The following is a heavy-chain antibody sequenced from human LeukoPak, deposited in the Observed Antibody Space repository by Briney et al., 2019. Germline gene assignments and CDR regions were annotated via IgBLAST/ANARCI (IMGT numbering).Heavy chain of an antibody. J-gene: IGHJ4*02. CDR1: GGSISSGNYY. Sequence: PSQTLSLTCTVSGGSISSGNYYWSWIRQPAGKGLEWIGRVYTSGSTNYNPSLKSRVTISVDTSKNQFSLKLSSVTAADTAVYYCARAFYSSSSLDYWGQGTLVTVSS. CDR3: ARAFYSSSSLDY. D-gene: IGHD6-13*01. V-gene: IGHV4-61*02. CDR2: VYTSGST.